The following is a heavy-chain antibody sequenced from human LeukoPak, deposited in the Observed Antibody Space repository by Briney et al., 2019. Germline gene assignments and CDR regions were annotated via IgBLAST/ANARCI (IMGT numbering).Heavy chain of an antibody. CDR3: ARTTEGGYTYDYFYYYYMDV. V-gene: IGHV4-59*01. J-gene: IGHJ6*03. Sequence: SETLSLTCTVSGGSISSYYWSWIRQPPGKGLEWIAYIYYSGSTNYNPSLKSRVTISVDMCKNQFSLKLSSVTAADTAVYYCARTTEGGYTYDYFYYYYMDVWGKGTTVTISS. CDR2: IYYSGST. CDR1: GGSISSYY. D-gene: IGHD5-18*01.